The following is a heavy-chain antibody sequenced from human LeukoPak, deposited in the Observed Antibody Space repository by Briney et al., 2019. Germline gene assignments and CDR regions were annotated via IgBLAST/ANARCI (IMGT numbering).Heavy chain of an antibody. Sequence: PGGSLRLSCAASGFPFSSYSMNWVRQAAGKGLEWVSSISPTSTYIYYGDSVKGRFTISRDNARSSLFLQMSSLRAEDTAVYYCARDNTYYDILTGYYYFDYWGQGTLVTVSS. CDR3: ARDNTYYDILTGYYYFDY. CDR1: GFPFSSYS. D-gene: IGHD3-9*01. CDR2: ISPTSTYI. V-gene: IGHV3-21*04. J-gene: IGHJ4*02.